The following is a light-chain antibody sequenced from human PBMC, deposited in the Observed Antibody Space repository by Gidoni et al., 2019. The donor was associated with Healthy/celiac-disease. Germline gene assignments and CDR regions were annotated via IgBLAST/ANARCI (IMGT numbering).Light chain of an antibody. CDR1: QSVSSSY. CDR3: QQCGSSRT. CDR2: GAS. V-gene: IGKV3-20*01. J-gene: IGKJ1*01. Sequence: EIVLTQSPGTLSLSPGERATLSCRASQSVSSSYLAWYQQKPGQAPRLLIYGASSRATGIPDRLSGSGSGTDFTLTISRLEPEDFAVYYCQQCGSSRTFXXXTKVEIK.